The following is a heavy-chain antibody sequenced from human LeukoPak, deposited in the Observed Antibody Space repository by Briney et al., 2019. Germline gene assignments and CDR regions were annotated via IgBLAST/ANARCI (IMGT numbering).Heavy chain of an antibody. CDR2: IYPGDSDT. J-gene: IGHJ5*02. V-gene: IGHV5-51*01. Sequence: GESLQISCKGSGYSFTSYWIGWVRQMPGKGLEWMAIIYPGDSDTRYSPSFQGQVTISADKSISTAYLQWSSLKASDTAMYYCARCYDFWSGYPNWFDPWGQGTLVTVSS. CDR3: ARCYDFWSGYPNWFDP. D-gene: IGHD3-3*01. CDR1: GYSFTSYW.